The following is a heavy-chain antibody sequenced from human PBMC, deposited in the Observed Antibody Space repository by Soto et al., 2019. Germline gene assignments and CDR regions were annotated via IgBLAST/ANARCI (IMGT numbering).Heavy chain of an antibody. CDR2: IWYDGSNK. Sequence: QVQLVESGGGVVQPGRSLRLSCAASGFTFSSYGMHWVRQAPGKGLEWVAVIWYDGSNKYYADSVKGRFTISRDNSKNTLYLQMNSLRAEDTAVYYCAREWELGGFDYWGQGTLVTVSS. D-gene: IGHD1-26*01. CDR1: GFTFSSYG. V-gene: IGHV3-33*01. J-gene: IGHJ4*02. CDR3: AREWELGGFDY.